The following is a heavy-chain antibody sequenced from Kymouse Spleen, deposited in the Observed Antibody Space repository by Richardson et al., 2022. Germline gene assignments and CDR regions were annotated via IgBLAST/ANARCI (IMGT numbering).Heavy chain of an antibody. CDR1: GGSISSSSYY. CDR2: IYYSGST. J-gene: IGHJ2*01. D-gene: IGHD3-10*01. CDR3: ARLMVRGVWYFDL. Sequence: QLQLQESGPGLVKPSETLSLTCTVSGGSISSSSYYWGWIRQPPGKGLEWIGSIYYSGSTYYNPSLKSRVTISVDTSKNQFSLKLSSVTAADTAVYYCARLMVRGVWYFDLWGRGTLVTVSS. V-gene: IGHV4-39*01.